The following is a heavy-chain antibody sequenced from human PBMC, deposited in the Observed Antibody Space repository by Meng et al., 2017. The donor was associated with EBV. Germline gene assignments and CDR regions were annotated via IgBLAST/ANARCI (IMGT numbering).Heavy chain of an antibody. D-gene: IGHD6-13*01. CDR1: GFSRRTGGVG. V-gene: IGHV2-5*02. CDR2: IYWDDDK. Sequence: HIPLEESGPTLAEPPQTPTLTCTFSGFSRRTGGVGVGWIRQPPGKALEWLALIYWDDDKRYSPSLKSRLTITKDTSKNQVVLTMTNMDPVDTATYYCAHRRDEYSSSWYGWFDPWGQGTLVTVSS. CDR3: AHRRDEYSSSWYGWFDP. J-gene: IGHJ5*02.